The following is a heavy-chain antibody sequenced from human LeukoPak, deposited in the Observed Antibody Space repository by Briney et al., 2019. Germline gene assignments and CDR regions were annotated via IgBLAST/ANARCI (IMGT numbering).Heavy chain of an antibody. CDR3: ARVKAYYDSSGYFLAYYFDY. J-gene: IGHJ4*02. Sequence: PSETLSLTCTVSGGSFSSGSYYWSWIRQPPGKGLEWIGYIYYSGSTNYNPSLKSRVTISVDTSKNQFSLKLSSVTAADTAVYYCARVKAYYDSSGYFLAYYFDYWGQGTLVTVSS. V-gene: IGHV4-61*01. CDR2: IYYSGST. CDR1: GGSFSSGSYY. D-gene: IGHD3-22*01.